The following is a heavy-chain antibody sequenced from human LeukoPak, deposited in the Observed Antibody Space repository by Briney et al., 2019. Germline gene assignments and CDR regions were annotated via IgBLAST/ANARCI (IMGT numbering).Heavy chain of an antibody. CDR2: ISSNSSHT. CDR1: GFTFSSYR. V-gene: IGHV3-21*01. D-gene: IGHD5-24*01. J-gene: IGHJ4*02. Sequence: GGSLRLSCAASGFTFSSYRINWVRQAPGKGQEWVSLISSNSSHTYNADSVKGRFTISRDNAKNSLYLEMNSLRVEDTAVYYCARTRDGYNFGPFDCWGQGTLVTVSS. CDR3: ARTRDGYNFGPFDC.